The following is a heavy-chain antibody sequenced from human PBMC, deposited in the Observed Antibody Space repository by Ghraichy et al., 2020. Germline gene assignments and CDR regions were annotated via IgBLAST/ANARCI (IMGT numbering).Heavy chain of an antibody. J-gene: IGHJ4*02. Sequence: SETLSLTCTVSGGSISSYYWSWIRQPPGKGLDWIGYIYYSGSTNYNPSLKSRVTISVDTSKNQFSLKLSSVTAADTAVYYCARGGYCSGGSCYSEFDYWGQGTLVTVSS. CDR2: IYYSGST. V-gene: IGHV4-59*01. D-gene: IGHD2-15*01. CDR1: GGSISSYY. CDR3: ARGGYCSGGSCYSEFDY.